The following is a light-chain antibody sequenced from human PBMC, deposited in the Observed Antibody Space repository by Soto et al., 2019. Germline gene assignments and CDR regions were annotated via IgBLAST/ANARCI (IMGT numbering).Light chain of an antibody. V-gene: IGKV1D-12*01. CDR2: AAS. Sequence: IQMTQSPSSVSASVGDRVTITCRASQNINNWLAWYQQKPWKAPKLLIYAASSLQSAVPSRLSGSRSGTDFTLTITSLQPEDFATYYCQQGNTFPYTFGQGTKLEIK. J-gene: IGKJ2*01. CDR1: QNINNW. CDR3: QQGNTFPYT.